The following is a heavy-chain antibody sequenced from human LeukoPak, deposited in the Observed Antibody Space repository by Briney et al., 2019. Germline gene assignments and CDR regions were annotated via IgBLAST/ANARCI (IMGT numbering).Heavy chain of an antibody. J-gene: IGHJ4*02. CDR2: IFYTGST. Sequence: PSEPLSLTCSVSGGSISSGGYHWSWIRQHSGKGLEWIGYIFYTGSTSYNPSLKSRTSISIVTSENQFSLKLTSVTAADTAMYYCARDSRGPGTAAMFYYWGQGTLVIVSS. CDR1: GGSISSGGYH. D-gene: IGHD2-2*01. CDR3: ARDSRGPGTAAMFYY. V-gene: IGHV4-31*03.